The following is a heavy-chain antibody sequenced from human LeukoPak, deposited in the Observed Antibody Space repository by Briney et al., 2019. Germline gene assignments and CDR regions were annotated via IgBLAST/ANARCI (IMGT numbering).Heavy chain of an antibody. Sequence: PGGSLRLSCAASGFTFSSYEMNWVRQAPGKGLEWVSYISSSGSTIYYADSVKGRFTISRDNAKNSLYLQMNSLRAEDTAVYYCAREGLLYDSSGYYFDYWGQGTLVTVSS. V-gene: IGHV3-48*03. D-gene: IGHD3-22*01. CDR2: ISSSGSTI. CDR3: AREGLLYDSSGYYFDY. J-gene: IGHJ4*02. CDR1: GFTFSSYE.